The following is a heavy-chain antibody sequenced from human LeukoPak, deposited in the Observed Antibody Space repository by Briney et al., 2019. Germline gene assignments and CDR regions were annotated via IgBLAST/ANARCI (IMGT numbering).Heavy chain of an antibody. Sequence: GGSLRLSCAASGFTFSSYNMNWVRQAPGKGLEWVSSISRSSDYIYYADSVKGRFTFSRDNAKNSLYLQMNSLRAEDTAVYYCAREELSYWGQGTLVTVSS. CDR3: AREELSY. CDR2: ISRSSDYI. V-gene: IGHV3-21*01. CDR1: GFTFSSYN. D-gene: IGHD1-26*01. J-gene: IGHJ4*02.